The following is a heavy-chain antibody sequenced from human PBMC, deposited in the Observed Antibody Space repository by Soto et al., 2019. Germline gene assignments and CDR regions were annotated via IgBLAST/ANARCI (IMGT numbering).Heavy chain of an antibody. CDR1: GDYIHVGGYY. D-gene: IGHD2-2*01. CDR2: IYYTGKT. V-gene: IGHV4-30-4*01. J-gene: IGHJ5*02. CDR3: GRDLTSNANCIDP. Sequence: SETLSLTCSVSGDYIHVGGYYWTWIRQRPGKGLEWMGHIYYTGKTYYNPSLESRLTMSVDRSKNQFSLRLTSVTAADTAVYFCGRDLTSNANCIDPWGQGTLVTAPQ.